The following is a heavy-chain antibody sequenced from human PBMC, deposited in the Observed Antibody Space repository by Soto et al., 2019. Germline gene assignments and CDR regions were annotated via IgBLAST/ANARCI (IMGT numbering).Heavy chain of an antibody. CDR1: GGSISSSSYY. D-gene: IGHD5-12*01. V-gene: IGHV4-39*01. CDR2: IYYSGST. J-gene: IGHJ6*02. Sequence: SETLSLTCTVSGGSISSSSYYWGWIRRPPGKGLEWIGSIYYSGSTYYNPSLKSRVTISVDTSKNQFSLKLSSVTAADTAVYYCARTSRDGYNWDYYYGMDVWGQGTTVTAP. CDR3: ARTSRDGYNWDYYYGMDV.